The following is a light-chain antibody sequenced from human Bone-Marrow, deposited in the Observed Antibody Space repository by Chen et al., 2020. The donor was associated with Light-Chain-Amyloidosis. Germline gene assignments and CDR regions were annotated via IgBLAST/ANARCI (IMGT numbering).Light chain of an antibody. CDR2: RDT. CDR1: AVPKQY. J-gene: IGLJ2*01. V-gene: IGLV3-25*03. CDR3: QSPDNGGTSVI. Sequence: SYELTQPPSVSVSPGQTARITCSGDAVPKQYSYWYQQKPGQAPVMVIYRDTERPSGIPERFSGSSSGTTVTLTISGVQAEDEADHYCQSPDNGGTSVIFGGGTKLTVL.